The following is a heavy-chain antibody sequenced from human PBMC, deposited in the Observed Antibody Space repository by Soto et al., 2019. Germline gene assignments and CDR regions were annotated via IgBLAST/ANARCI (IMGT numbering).Heavy chain of an antibody. V-gene: IGHV5-51*01. CDR3: ARPDSNGWYDY. CDR2: VYPFDSDT. D-gene: IGHD6-19*01. J-gene: IGHJ4*02. Sequence: GESLKISCKASGYTFTSKLIACVRQIPGKGLEWMAIVYPFDSDTRYSPSFQGQVTISADKSIDTAYLQWSSLRASDTAIYYCARPDSNGWYDYWGQGTPVTVS. CDR1: GYTFTSKL.